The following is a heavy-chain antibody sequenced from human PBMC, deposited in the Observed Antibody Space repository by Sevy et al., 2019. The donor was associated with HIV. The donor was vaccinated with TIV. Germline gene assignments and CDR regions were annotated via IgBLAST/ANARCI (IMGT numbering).Heavy chain of an antibody. CDR2: IIPIFGTA. CDR3: ARACCSSTSCLFPLCRNYYYYGMDV. CDR1: GGTFSSYA. V-gene: IGHV1-69*13. Sequence: ASVKVSCKASGGTFSSYAISWVRQAPGQGLEWMGGIIPIFGTANYSQKFQGRVTITADESTSTAYMELSSLRSEDTAVYYCARACCSSTSCLFPLCRNYYYYGMDVWGQGTTVTVSS. J-gene: IGHJ6*02. D-gene: IGHD2-2*01.